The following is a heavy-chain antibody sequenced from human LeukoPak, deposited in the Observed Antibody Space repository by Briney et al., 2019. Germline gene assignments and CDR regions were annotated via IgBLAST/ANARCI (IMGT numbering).Heavy chain of an antibody. Sequence: GGSLRLSCAASGFTFDDYGMSWVRQAPGKGLEWVSGINWNGGSTGYADSVKGRFTISRDNAKNSLYLQMNSLRAEDTALYYCARGYYYDSSGYGYFDYWGQGTLVTVSS. CDR2: INWNGGST. D-gene: IGHD3-22*01. CDR1: GFTFDDYG. J-gene: IGHJ4*02. CDR3: ARGYYYDSSGYGYFDY. V-gene: IGHV3-20*04.